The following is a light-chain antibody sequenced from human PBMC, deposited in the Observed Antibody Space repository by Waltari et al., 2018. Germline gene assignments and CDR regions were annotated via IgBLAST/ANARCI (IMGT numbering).Light chain of an antibody. Sequence: QSALTQPPSASGPPGQSVTISCPGRTSDIGNYAYVSWYPPRPDKAPELMIYEVTKRPSGVPDRFSGSKSGNTASLTVSGLQAADEADYYCSSYAGSSVWVFGGGTKLTVV. V-gene: IGLV2-8*01. CDR1: TSDIGNYAY. CDR3: SSYAGSSVWV. J-gene: IGLJ3*02. CDR2: EVT.